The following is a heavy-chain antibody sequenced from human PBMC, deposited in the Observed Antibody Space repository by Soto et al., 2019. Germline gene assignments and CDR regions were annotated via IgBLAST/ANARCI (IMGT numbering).Heavy chain of an antibody. CDR2: VLPVFGTT. CDR1: GDTFTSNA. Sequence: QVQLVQSGAEVKKPGSSVKVSCKASGDTFTSNAISWVRQAPGQGLEWMGTVLPVFGTTNYAPKFRGRLTITADDSSSTAYMELRRLKSEDTAVYYCAIDRALRGFDYWGQGTLVTVSS. CDR3: AIDRALRGFDY. D-gene: IGHD3-10*01. V-gene: IGHV1-69*18. J-gene: IGHJ4*02.